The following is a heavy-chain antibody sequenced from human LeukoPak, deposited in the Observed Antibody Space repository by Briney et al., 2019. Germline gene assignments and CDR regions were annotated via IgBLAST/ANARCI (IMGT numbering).Heavy chain of an antibody. D-gene: IGHD3-22*01. CDR1: GGSFSGYY. J-gene: IGHJ4*02. CDR2: INHSGST. V-gene: IGHV4-34*01. CDR3: ARGLPLDIPLHYYGFDY. Sequence: PSETLSLTCAVYGGSFSGYYWSWIRQPPGKGLEWIGEINHSGSTNYNPSLKSRVTISVDTPKNQFSLKLSSVTAADTAVYYCARGLPLDIPLHYYGFDYWGQGTLVTVSS.